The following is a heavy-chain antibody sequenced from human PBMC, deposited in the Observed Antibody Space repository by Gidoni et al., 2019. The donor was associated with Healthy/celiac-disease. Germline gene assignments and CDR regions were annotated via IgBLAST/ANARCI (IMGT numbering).Heavy chain of an antibody. D-gene: IGHD5-18*01. CDR2: IKQDGSEK. CDR3: ARDEYSYGYNWFDP. Sequence: EVQLVESGGGLVQPGGSLSLPCAASGCTFSSYWMSWVRQAPGKGLEWVANIKQDGSEKYYVDSVKGRFTISRDNAKNSLYLQMNSLRAEDTAVYYCARDEYSYGYNWFDPWGQGTLVTVSS. V-gene: IGHV3-7*03. J-gene: IGHJ5*02. CDR1: GCTFSSYW.